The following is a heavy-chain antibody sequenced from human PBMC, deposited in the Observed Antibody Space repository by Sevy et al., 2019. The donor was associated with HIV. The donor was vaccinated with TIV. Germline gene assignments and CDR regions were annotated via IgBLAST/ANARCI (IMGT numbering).Heavy chain of an antibody. CDR2: LIFGCGKI. CDR1: GFNFNIYS. D-gene: IGHD2-8*02. Sequence: GGSLRLSCAVSGFNFNIYSMSWVRQAPGKGLEWVSTLIFGCGKINYADSVKGRFIISRDDSKNTLYLQMNSLRAEDTAVYFCARGGCTGPHDDWGQGTLVTVSS. V-gene: IGHV3-23*01. J-gene: IGHJ4*02. CDR3: ARGGCTGPHDD.